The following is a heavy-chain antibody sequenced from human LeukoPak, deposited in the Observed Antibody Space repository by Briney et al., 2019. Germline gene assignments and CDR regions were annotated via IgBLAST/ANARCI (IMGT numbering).Heavy chain of an antibody. CDR3: ARDGRAGSLFAY. CDR2: ISYSGST. J-gene: IGHJ4*02. CDR1: GGSISGYY. D-gene: IGHD6-19*01. Sequence: SETLSLTCTVSGGSISGYYWSWIRQPPGKGLEWVGYISYSGSTNYNPSLKSRVTISVDTSKNQFSLKLSSVTAADTDIYYCARDGRAGSLFAYWGQGTLVTVSS. V-gene: IGHV4-59*01.